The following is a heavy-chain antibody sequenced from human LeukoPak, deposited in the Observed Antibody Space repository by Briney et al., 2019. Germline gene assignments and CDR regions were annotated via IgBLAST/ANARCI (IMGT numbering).Heavy chain of an antibody. CDR1: GFTFSSYS. J-gene: IGHJ6*02. Sequence: PGGSLRLSCAAFGFTFSSYSMHWVRQAPGKGLEYVSAISSNGGSTYYANSVKGRFTISRDNSKNTLYLQMGSLRAEDMAVYYCARGEWELLRSHHYYGMDVWGQGTTVTVSS. D-gene: IGHD1-26*01. V-gene: IGHV3-64*01. CDR2: ISSNGGST. CDR3: ARGEWELLRSHHYYGMDV.